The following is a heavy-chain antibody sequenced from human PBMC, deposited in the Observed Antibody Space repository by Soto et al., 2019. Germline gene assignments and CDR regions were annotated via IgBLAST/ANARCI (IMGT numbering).Heavy chain of an antibody. D-gene: IGHD4-17*01. J-gene: IGHJ4*02. CDR1: GYRFTSYW. CDR3: VRRLGTVTAFDY. V-gene: IGHV5-51*01. CDR2: IYADDSDT. Sequence: GESLKISCKGSGYRFTSYWIGWVRQMPGKGLEWMGIIYADDSDTRYSPPFQGQVTISVDKSINTAYLQWGSLEASDTAMYYCVRRLGTVTAFDYWGQGTLVTVSS.